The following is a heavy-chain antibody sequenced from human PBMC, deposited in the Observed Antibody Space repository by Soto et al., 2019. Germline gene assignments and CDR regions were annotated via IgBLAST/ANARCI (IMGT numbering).Heavy chain of an antibody. Sequence: GGALRLSCSASRFIFISHIMHWVRQAPGGGLEFVSAITGDGGTSYYADSVKGRFTISRDNSKNTLYLQVSSLRAEDTAVYYCVKVGFYSNYDFDSWCQGT. D-gene: IGHD4-4*01. CDR1: RFIFISHI. J-gene: IGHJ4*02. V-gene: IGHV3-64D*08. CDR3: VKVGFYSNYDFDS. CDR2: ITGDGGTS.